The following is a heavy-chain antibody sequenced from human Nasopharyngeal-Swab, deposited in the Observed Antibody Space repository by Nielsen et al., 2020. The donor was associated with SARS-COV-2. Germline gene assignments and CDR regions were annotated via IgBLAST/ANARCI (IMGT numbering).Heavy chain of an antibody. Sequence: GESLKISCKGSGYSFTTYWIGWVRQMPGKGLEWMGIIYPGDSNTRYSPSFQGQVTISVDKYSSTAYPQWSSLKASDTAIYYCARPMRPMGHYYFGMGVWGQGTTVTVSS. J-gene: IGHJ6*02. D-gene: IGHD1-26*01. CDR1: GYSFTTYW. CDR3: ARPMRPMGHYYFGMGV. V-gene: IGHV5-51*01. CDR2: IYPGDSNT.